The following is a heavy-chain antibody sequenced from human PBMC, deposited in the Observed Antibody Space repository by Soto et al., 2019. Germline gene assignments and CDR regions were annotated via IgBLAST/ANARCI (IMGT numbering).Heavy chain of an antibody. V-gene: IGHV1-18*01. J-gene: IGHJ4*02. CDR1: GYRFTSYG. CDR2: NSAYNTNT. D-gene: IGHD3-10*01. CDR3: ARELNYYGSGSCDY. Sequence: ASVEVSWKASGYRFTSYGRNWVRQAPGQGHEWMGWNSAYNTNTNYAQKLQGRVTMTTDTSTSTAYMELRSLRSDDTAVYYCARELNYYGSGSCDYWGQRTLVTVSS.